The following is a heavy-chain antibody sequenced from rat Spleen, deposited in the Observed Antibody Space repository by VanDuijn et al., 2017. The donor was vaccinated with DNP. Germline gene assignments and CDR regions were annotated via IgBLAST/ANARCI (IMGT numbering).Heavy chain of an antibody. Sequence: EVQLVESGGGLVQPGRSLKLSCAASGFIFSNYYIAWVRQAPKKGLEWVAAISPSASRTYYLDSVKGRFTISRDNAKNTQYLQMDSLRSEDTATYYCARHGEYRYNYWFAYWGQGTLVTVSS. J-gene: IGHJ3*01. CDR1: GFIFSNYY. CDR3: ARHGEYRYNYWFAY. V-gene: IGHV5S13*01. CDR2: ISPSASRT. D-gene: IGHD1-5*01.